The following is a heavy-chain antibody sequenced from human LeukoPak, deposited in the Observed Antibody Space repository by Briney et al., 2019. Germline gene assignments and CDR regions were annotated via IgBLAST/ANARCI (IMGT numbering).Heavy chain of an antibody. J-gene: IGHJ4*02. D-gene: IGHD4-17*01. V-gene: IGHV4-4*07. CDR2: IYTSGST. CDR1: GGSISSYY. CDR3: ARVTPRLEVGDYYDY. Sequence: SETLSLTCTVSGGSISSYYWSWIRQPAGKGLEWIGRIYTSGSTNYNPSLKSRVTMSVDTSKDQFSLKLSSVTAADTAVYYCARVTPRLEVGDYYDYWGQGTLVTVSS.